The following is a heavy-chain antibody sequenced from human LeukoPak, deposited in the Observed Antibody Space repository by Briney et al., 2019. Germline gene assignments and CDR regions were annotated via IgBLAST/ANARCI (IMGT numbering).Heavy chain of an antibody. Sequence: GGSLRLSCAASGFTFSNYAMTGFPQAPGKGLKGVSAISGSGGSTYSADSVKGRFTISRDSSKNTLYLQMNSLRAEDTAVYYCAKVAYSSSWYAFDYWGQGTLVTVSS. D-gene: IGHD6-13*01. V-gene: IGHV3-23*01. CDR1: GFTFSNYA. CDR3: AKVAYSSSWYAFDY. J-gene: IGHJ4*02. CDR2: ISGSGGST.